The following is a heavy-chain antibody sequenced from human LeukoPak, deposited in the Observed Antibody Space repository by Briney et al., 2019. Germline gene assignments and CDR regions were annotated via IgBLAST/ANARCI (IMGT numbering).Heavy chain of an antibody. CDR3: AKGNCGADCYPDY. Sequence: GGSLRLSCAASGFTFSSYAMSWVRQAPGKGLGWVSGISWYSGSIAYADSVKGRFTISRDNAKNSLYLQMNSLRPEDTALYYCAKGNCGADCYPDYWGQGTLVTVSS. CDR1: GFTFSSYA. J-gene: IGHJ4*02. V-gene: IGHV3-9*01. CDR2: ISWYSGSI. D-gene: IGHD2-21*02.